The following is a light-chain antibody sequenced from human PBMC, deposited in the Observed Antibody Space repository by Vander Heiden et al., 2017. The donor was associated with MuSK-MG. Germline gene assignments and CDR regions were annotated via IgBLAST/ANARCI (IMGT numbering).Light chain of an antibody. CDR2: DAS. V-gene: IGKV1-33*01. J-gene: IGKJ4*01. CDR1: QDITYY. CDR3: QQEDNLPHT. Sequence: DIKMPQSPSSLSASVGDRVTITCQASQDITYYLNWYQQKPGKAPKLLIYDASNLETGVPSRFSGSGSGTDFTFTISSLQPEDIATYYCQQEDNLPHTFGGRTKVEIK.